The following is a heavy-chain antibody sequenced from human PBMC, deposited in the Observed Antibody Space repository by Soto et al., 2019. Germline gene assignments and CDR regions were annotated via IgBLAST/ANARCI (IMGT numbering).Heavy chain of an antibody. J-gene: IGHJ4*02. CDR1: GYNFPSYG. V-gene: IGHV1-18*01. D-gene: IGHD1-1*01. Sequence: QVQLVQSGAEVKEPGASVKVSWKASGYNFPSYGISWVRQAPGQGLEWMGWISAYNGKTNYAQNLQGRVTMTTAASTSPAYMDLRSLRSDGTPVYYCARDTSGTFDYWGQGTLVTVSS. CDR2: ISAYNGKT. CDR3: ARDTSGTFDY.